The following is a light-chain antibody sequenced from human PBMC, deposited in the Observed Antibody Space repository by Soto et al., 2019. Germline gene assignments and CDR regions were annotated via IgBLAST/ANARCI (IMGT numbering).Light chain of an antibody. Sequence: EIVLTQSPGILSLSPGERATLSCRASQSLSGGYLAWFQQKPGQTPRLLIYSASNRATGTPDRFSGSGSGTDFTLTISRLEPEDFVVYYCQQNGSLPITFGQGTRLEIK. CDR2: SAS. V-gene: IGKV3-20*01. CDR1: QSLSGGY. CDR3: QQNGSLPIT. J-gene: IGKJ5*01.